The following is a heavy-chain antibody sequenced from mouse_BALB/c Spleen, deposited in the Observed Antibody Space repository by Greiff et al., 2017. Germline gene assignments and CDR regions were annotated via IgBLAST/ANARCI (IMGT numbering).Heavy chain of an antibody. D-gene: IGHD2-2*01. CDR3: ARDGEAGYAGIAY. V-gene: IGHV5-6-3*01. CDR2: INSNGGST. J-gene: IGHJ3*01. Sequence: DVLLVESGGGLVQPGGSLKLSCAASGFTFSSYGMYWVRQTPDKRLELVATINSNGGSTYYPDSVKGRCTIYRDNGKDTRYLQMSSLKSEVTAMYYCARDGEAGYAGIAYWGQGTLVTVSA. CDR1: GFTFSSYG.